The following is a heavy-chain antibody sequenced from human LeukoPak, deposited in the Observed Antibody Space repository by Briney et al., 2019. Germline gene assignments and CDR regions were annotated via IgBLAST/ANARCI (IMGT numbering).Heavy chain of an antibody. CDR1: GGSFSGYY. D-gene: IGHD2-2*01. CDR2: INHSGST. J-gene: IGHJ5*02. Sequence: SETLSLTCAVYGGSFSGYYWSWIPQPPGKGLEWIGEINHSGSTNYNPSLKSRVTISVDTSKNQFSLKLSSVTAADTAVYYCARGPQLPSVVVPARGFDPWGQGTLVTVSS. CDR3: ARGPQLPSVVVPARGFDP. V-gene: IGHV4-34*01.